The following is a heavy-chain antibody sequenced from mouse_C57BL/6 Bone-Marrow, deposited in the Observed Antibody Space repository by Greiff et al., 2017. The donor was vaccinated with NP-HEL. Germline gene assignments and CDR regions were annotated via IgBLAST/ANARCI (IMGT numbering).Heavy chain of an antibody. CDR2: IYPRSGNT. CDR3: AASLYYFDY. V-gene: IGHV1-81*01. J-gene: IGHJ2*01. D-gene: IGHD6-1*01. CDR1: GYTFTSYG. Sequence: VQLKESGAELARPGASVKLSCKASGYTFTSYGISWVKQRTGQGLEWIGEIYPRSGNTYYNEKFKGKATLTADKSSSTAYMELRSLTSEDSAVYFCAASLYYFDYWGQGTTLTVSS.